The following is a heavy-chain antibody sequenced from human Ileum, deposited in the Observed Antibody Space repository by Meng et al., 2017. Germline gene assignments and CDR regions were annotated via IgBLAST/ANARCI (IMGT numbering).Heavy chain of an antibody. V-gene: IGHV3-9*01. D-gene: IGHD3-10*01. CDR3: TKDTGLGGPRTDAFEV. CDR1: GFTFDDYT. CDR2: VTYNSARI. J-gene: IGHJ3*01. Sequence: SLKISCAASGFTFDDYTMHWVRQSPEKGLEWIASVTYNSARIDYAGSVKGRFTISRDNAKNSLFLQMTSLRVEDTALYFCTKDTGLGGPRTDAFEVWGQGTMVTVSS.